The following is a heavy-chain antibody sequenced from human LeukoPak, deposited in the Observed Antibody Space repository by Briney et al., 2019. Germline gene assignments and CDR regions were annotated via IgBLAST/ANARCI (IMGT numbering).Heavy chain of an antibody. Sequence: RASVKVSCKASGYTFTSYDINWVRQATGQGLEWMGWMNPNSGNTGYAQKFQGRVTMTRNTSISTAYMELSSLRSEDTAVYYCARLMQYSSSWYGSYYYGMDVWGQGTTVNVSS. CDR2: MNPNSGNT. J-gene: IGHJ6*02. D-gene: IGHD6-13*01. CDR3: ARLMQYSSSWYGSYYYGMDV. CDR1: GYTFTSYD. V-gene: IGHV1-8*01.